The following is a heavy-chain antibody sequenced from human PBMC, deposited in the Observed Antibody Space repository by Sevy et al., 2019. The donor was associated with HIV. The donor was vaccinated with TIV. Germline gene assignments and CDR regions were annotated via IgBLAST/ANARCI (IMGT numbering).Heavy chain of an antibody. CDR3: ARAVGSLWFGELFNNYYYYYYMDV. J-gene: IGHJ6*03. V-gene: IGHV1-69*06. CDR1: GGTFSSYA. CDR2: IIPICGTA. D-gene: IGHD3-10*01. Sequence: ASVKVSCKASGGTFSSYAISWVRQAPGQGLEWMGGIIPICGTANYAQKFQGRVTITADKSTSTAYIGLSSLRSQDTAVYYCARAVGSLWFGELFNNYYYYYYMDVWGKGTTVTVSS.